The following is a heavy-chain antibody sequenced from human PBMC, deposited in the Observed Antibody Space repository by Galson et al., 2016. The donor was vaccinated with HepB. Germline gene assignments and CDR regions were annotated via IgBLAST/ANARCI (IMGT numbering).Heavy chain of an antibody. V-gene: IGHV4-34*01. CDR1: GGPFSGHY. D-gene: IGHD2-2*03. CDR2: INYGDDT. Sequence: SETLSLTCGVQGGPFSGHYWSWIRQSPGKGLEWIGEINYGDDTNYNPSLAVRVAMSVDPSKKQLSLRLTSVTAAETAIYYCARGRTERKWITFRAQFDVWAQGTRVTV. J-gene: IGHJ3*01. CDR3: ARGRTERKWITFRAQFDV.